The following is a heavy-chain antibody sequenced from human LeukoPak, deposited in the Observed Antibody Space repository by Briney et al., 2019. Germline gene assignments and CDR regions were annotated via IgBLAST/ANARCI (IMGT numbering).Heavy chain of an antibody. CDR3: ATTFGELLSPYLDY. CDR2: ISGSGGST. Sequence: GGSLRLSCAASGFTFSSYAKSWVRQAPGKGLEWVSAISGSGGSTYYADSVKGRFTISRDNSKNTLYLQMNSLRAEDTAVYYCATTFGELLSPYLDYWGQGTLVTVSS. V-gene: IGHV3-23*01. D-gene: IGHD3-10*02. CDR1: GFTFSSYA. J-gene: IGHJ4*02.